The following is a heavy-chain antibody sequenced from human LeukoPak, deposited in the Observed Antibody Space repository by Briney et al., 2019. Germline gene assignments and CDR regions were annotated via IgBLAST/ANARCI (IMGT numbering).Heavy chain of an antibody. D-gene: IGHD3-10*01. CDR2: IGTSGGST. CDR3: AKAFSYYYGSGSYFDY. CDR1: GFTFTNYA. Sequence: GGSLRLSCAASGFTFTNYAMSWDRQAPGKGLECVSAIGTSGGSTYYADSVKGRFTISRDNSKSTLYMQMNSLRAADTAVYYCAKAFSYYYGSGSYFDYWGQGTLVTVSS. V-gene: IGHV3-23*01. J-gene: IGHJ4*02.